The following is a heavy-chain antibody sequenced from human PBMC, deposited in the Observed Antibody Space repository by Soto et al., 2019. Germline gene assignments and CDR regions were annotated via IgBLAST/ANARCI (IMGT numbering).Heavy chain of an antibody. V-gene: IGHV3-48*03. J-gene: IGHJ5*02. CDR2: ITTSGSTI. Sequence: GGSLRLSCAASGFTFSNYEMNWVRQAPGKGLEWVSYITTSGSTIYYADSVRGRFAISRDNSKNSLYLQMNSLRVEDTAVYYCEIHRSYSRGGHLLDPWGQGPLVTVSS. CDR3: EIHRSYSRGGHLLDP. D-gene: IGHD6-19*01. CDR1: GFTFSNYE.